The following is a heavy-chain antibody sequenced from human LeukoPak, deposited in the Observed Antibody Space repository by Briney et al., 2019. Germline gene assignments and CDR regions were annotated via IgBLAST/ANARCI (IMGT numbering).Heavy chain of an antibody. D-gene: IGHD4-11*01. CDR2: INSDGSST. CDR3: ARGNSHSFDY. Sequence: GGSLRLSCAASGFTFSSYWMHWVRQTPGKGPVWVSRINSDGSSTSYADSVKGRFTISRDNAKNTLYLQMNSLRAEDTAVYYCARGNSHSFDYWGKGALVTVPS. J-gene: IGHJ4*02. CDR1: GFTFSSYW. V-gene: IGHV3-74*01.